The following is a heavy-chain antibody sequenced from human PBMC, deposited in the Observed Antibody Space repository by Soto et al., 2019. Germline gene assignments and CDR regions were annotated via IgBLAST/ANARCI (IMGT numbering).Heavy chain of an antibody. CDR1: GGSISSSNNY. D-gene: IGHD3-22*01. CDR2: IYFSGST. J-gene: IGHJ4*02. Sequence: SETLSLTCTVSGGSISSSNNYWGWIRQPPGKGLEWIGSIYFSGSTYYNPSLKSRVTISVDTSKNQFSLKLSSVTAADTAMYYCARHYYDSSGYFHYFDYWGQGTLVTVSS. V-gene: IGHV4-39*01. CDR3: ARHYYDSSGYFHYFDY.